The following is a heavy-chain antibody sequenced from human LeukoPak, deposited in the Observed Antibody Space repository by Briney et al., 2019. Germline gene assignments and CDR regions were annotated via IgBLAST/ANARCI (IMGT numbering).Heavy chain of an antibody. Sequence: ASVKVSCKASGYTFTSYDMNWVRQATGQGLEWMGWMNPNSGNTGYAQKLQGRVTMTRNTSISTAYMELSSLRSEDTAVYYCARTHSSGWYSVFYYYYGMDVWGQGTTVTVSS. V-gene: IGHV1-8*01. CDR2: MNPNSGNT. CDR3: ARTHSSGWYSVFYYYYGMDV. CDR1: GYTFTSYD. J-gene: IGHJ6*02. D-gene: IGHD6-19*01.